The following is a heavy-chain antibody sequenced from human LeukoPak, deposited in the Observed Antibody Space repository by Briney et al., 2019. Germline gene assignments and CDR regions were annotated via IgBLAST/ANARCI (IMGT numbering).Heavy chain of an antibody. V-gene: IGHV3-33*06. CDR2: MWYDGSKD. D-gene: IGHD6-6*01. CDR3: AKDRQTYEYTFDY. CDR1: GFSFSTYG. J-gene: IGHJ4*02. Sequence: GKSLTLVCAASGFSFSTYGIHWVPHAPGKGLEGVAVMWYDGSKDDYADSVKGGFTISRHTSKNTLYLQMNNLRAVDHLGSYCAKDRQTYEYTFDYWGQGTLVTVSS.